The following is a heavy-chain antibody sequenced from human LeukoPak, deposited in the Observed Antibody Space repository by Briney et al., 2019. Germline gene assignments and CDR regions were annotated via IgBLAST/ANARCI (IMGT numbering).Heavy chain of an antibody. J-gene: IGHJ3*02. CDR3: ARHNDLLWFGEFYGAFDI. CDR2: IYYSGST. CDR1: GGSISSSSYY. V-gene: IGHV4-39*01. D-gene: IGHD3-10*01. Sequence: SETLSLTCTVSGGSISSSSYYWGWIRQPPGKGLEWIGSIYYSGSTYYNPSLKSRVTISVDTSKNQFSLKLSSVTAADTAVYYCARHNDLLWFGEFYGAFDIWGQGTMVTVSS.